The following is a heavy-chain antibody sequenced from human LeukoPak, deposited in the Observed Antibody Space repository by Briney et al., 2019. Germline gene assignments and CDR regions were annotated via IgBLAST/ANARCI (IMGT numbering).Heavy chain of an antibody. CDR1: GFTFSSYS. D-gene: IGHD3-22*01. V-gene: IGHV3-48*02. J-gene: IGHJ4*02. CDR3: ASDYYDSSGYYSR. Sequence: GGSLRLSCAASGFTFSSYSMNWVRQAPGKGLEWVSSISSSSSTIYYADSVKGRFTISRDNAKNSLYLQMNSLRDEDTAVYYCASDYYDSSGYYSRWGQGTLVTVSS. CDR2: ISSSSSTI.